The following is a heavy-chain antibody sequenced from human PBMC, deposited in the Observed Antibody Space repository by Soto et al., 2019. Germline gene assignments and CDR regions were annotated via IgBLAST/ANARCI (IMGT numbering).Heavy chain of an antibody. J-gene: IGHJ4*02. CDR1: GYSLTELY. D-gene: IGHD3-10*01. CDR2: INPEGGET. Sequence: ASVKVSCKVSGYSLTELYMHGVRQAPGTGLEWMGGINPEGGETNYAQKFQGRVTMTRDTSISTAYMELSRLRSDDTAVYYCAREKRGYFDYWGQGTQVTVS. V-gene: IGHV1-2*02. CDR3: AREKRGYFDY.